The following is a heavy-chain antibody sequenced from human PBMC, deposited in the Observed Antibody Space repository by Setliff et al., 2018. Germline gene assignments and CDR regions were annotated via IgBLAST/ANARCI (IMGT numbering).Heavy chain of an antibody. V-gene: IGHV4-39*01. Sequence: SETLSLTCTVSGGSISSSSYYWGWIRQPPGKGLEWIGSIYYSGSTYYNPSLKSRVTISVDTSKNQFSLKLSSVTAADTAVYYCARLDGSSWYRVFAGSKNWFDPWGQGTLVTVSS. CDR2: IYYSGST. D-gene: IGHD6-13*01. CDR1: GGSISSSSYY. CDR3: ARLDGSSWYRVFAGSKNWFDP. J-gene: IGHJ5*02.